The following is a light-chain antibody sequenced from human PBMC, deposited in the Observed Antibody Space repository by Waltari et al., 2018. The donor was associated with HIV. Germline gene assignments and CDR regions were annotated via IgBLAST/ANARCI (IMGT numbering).Light chain of an antibody. J-gene: IGKJ1*01. CDR1: QGISIY. Sequence: DLQITQSPSSLSASVGDRVTITCRASQGISIYLAWYQQKPGKVPKLLIYKASTLHPGVPSRFSDSGSGTDFTLTISSLQPEDVSTYYCQNYNSAPLTFGPGTKVEIK. CDR2: KAS. CDR3: QNYNSAPLT. V-gene: IGKV1-27*01.